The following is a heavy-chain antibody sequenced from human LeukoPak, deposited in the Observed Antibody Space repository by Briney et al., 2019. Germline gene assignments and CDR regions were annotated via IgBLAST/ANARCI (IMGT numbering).Heavy chain of an antibody. CDR2: IIPIFGIA. V-gene: IGHV1-69*04. CDR1: GGTFSSYA. D-gene: IGHD2-15*01. CDR3: ARGIGYCSGGSCYRIGDAFDI. Sequence: GASVKVSCKASGGTFSSYAISWVRQAPGQGLEWMGRIIPIFGIANYAQKFQGRVTITADKSTSTAYMELSSLRSEDTAVYYCARGIGYCSGGSCYRIGDAFDIWGQGTMVTVPS. J-gene: IGHJ3*02.